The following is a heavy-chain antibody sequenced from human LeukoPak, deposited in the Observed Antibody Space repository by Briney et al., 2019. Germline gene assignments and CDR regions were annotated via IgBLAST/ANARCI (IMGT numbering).Heavy chain of an antibody. CDR3: ARDWDCSSTSCPRRFDY. CDR2: IIPIFGTA. D-gene: IGHD2-2*01. V-gene: IGHV1-69*05. CDR1: GGTFSSYA. J-gene: IGHJ4*02. Sequence: SVKVSCKASGGTFSSYAISWVRQAPGQGLEWMGRIIPIFGTANYAQKFQGRVTITTDESTSTAYMELSSLRSEDTAVYYCARDWDCSSTSCPRRFDYWGQGTLVTVSS.